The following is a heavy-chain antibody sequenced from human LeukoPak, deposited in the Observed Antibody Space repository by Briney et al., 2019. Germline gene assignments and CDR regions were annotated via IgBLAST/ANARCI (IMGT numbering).Heavy chain of an antibody. CDR2: IGSSSSYI. Sequence: GGSLRLSCAASGFTFSYHNMNWVRQAPGKGLEWVSSIGSSSSYIYYADSVKGRFTISRDNAKNSLYLQMNSLRAEDTALYYCASYESGAFDIWGQGTMVTVSS. J-gene: IGHJ3*02. V-gene: IGHV3-21*04. D-gene: IGHD3-3*01. CDR3: ASYESGAFDI. CDR1: GFTFSYHN.